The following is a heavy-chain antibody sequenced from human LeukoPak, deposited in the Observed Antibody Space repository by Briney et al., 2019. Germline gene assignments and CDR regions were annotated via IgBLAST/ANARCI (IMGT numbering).Heavy chain of an antibody. CDR2: INPNSGAT. CDR3: ARNPPYCTSTDCYNDY. D-gene: IGHD2-2*02. J-gene: IGHJ4*02. CDR1: GYTFTIYY. V-gene: IGHV1-2*02. Sequence: ASVKVSCKASGYTFTIYYMHWVRQAPGQGLEWMGWINPNSGATTYAQRFQGRVTMTRDTPISTAYMELSGLTSDDTGVYYCARNPPYCTSTDCYNDYWGQGTLVTVSS.